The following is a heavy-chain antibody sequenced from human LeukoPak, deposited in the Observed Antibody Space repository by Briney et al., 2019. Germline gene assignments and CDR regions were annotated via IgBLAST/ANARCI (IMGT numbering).Heavy chain of an antibody. CDR2: ISGSGDTT. CDR1: GFTFSSYG. Sequence: GGTLRLSCAASGFTFSSYGMTWVRQAPGKGLEWVSIISGSGDTTYYADSAKGRFTISRDNSKNTLYLQMNSLRVDDTAVYYCAKEIDYDSSGYYSNFDYWGQGTPVTVSS. D-gene: IGHD3-22*01. CDR3: AKEIDYDSSGYYSNFDY. V-gene: IGHV3-23*01. J-gene: IGHJ4*02.